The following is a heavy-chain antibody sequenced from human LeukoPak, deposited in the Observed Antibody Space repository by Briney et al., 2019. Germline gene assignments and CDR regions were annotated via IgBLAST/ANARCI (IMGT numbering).Heavy chain of an antibody. D-gene: IGHD3-9*01. CDR1: GGSISSYY. CDR3: ARGYDWLPAYFDY. J-gene: IGHJ4*02. Sequence: SETLSLTCTVSGGSISSYYWSWIRQPPGKGLEWSGYIYYSGSTNYNPSLKSRVTISVDTSKNQFSLKLSSVTAADTAVYYCARGYDWLPAYFDYWGQGTLVTVSS. V-gene: IGHV4-59*01. CDR2: IYYSGST.